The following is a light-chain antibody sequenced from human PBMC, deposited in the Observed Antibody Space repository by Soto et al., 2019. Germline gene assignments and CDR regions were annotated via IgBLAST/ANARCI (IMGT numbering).Light chain of an antibody. V-gene: IGKV3-11*01. J-gene: IGKJ4*01. CDR2: DTY. CDR1: QSVRNF. CDR3: HQRSNWPLT. Sequence: DIVLTQSPATLSLSPGDTATLSCRSNQSVRNFLAWYQQKPGQAPRLLIYDTYNRATGVPARFSGSGSGTDFTLTISSLEPEDFAVYYCHQRSNWPLTFGGGTKGDIK.